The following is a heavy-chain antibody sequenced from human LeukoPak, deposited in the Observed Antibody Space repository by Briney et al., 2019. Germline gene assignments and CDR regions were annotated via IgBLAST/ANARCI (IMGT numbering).Heavy chain of an antibody. D-gene: IGHD3-22*01. V-gene: IGHV3-15*01. CDR2: IKSKTDGGTT. CDR3: TTVPGYYYDSSGYYYYYYGMDV. CDR1: GFTFSNAW. J-gene: IGHJ6*02. Sequence: PGGSLRLSCAASGFTFSNAWMSWVRQAPGKGLEWVGRIKSKTDGGTTDYAAPVKGRFTISRDDSKNTLYLQMNSLKTEDTAVYYCTTVPGYYYDSSGYYYYYYGMDVWGQGTTVTVSS.